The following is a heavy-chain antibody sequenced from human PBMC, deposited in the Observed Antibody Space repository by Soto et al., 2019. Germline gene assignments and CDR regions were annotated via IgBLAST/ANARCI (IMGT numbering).Heavy chain of an antibody. Sequence: PWETLSLTCAVSGGSISSSNWWSWVRQPPGKGLEWIGYIYYSGNTNYNPSLKSRVIISIDTSKNHFFLKLSSVTAADTAVYYCARGPYYYYYGLDVWGQGTTVTVSS. CDR1: GGSISSSNW. J-gene: IGHJ6*02. V-gene: IGHV4-4*02. CDR3: ARGPYYYYYGLDV. CDR2: IYYSGNT.